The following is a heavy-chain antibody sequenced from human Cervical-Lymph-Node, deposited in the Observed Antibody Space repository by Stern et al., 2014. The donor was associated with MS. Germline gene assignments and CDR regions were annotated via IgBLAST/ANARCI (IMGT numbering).Heavy chain of an antibody. J-gene: IGHJ3*02. V-gene: IGHV7-4-1*02. CDR1: GYTFTSHA. Sequence: QDQLVQSGSELKKTGASVKVSCKASGYTFTSHAINWVRQAPGQGLEWMGWINTNTGNPTYAQGFTGRCVFSLDTSVSTAYLQISSLKAEDTAVYYCASRGGYGDLDAFDIWGQGTMVTVSS. CDR2: INTNTGNP. D-gene: IGHD4-17*01. CDR3: ASRGGYGDLDAFDI.